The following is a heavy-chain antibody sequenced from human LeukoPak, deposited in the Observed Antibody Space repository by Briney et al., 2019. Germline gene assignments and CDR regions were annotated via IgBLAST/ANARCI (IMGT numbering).Heavy chain of an antibody. D-gene: IGHD2-15*01. Sequence: ASVKVPCKASGYPFTSYDINWVRQATGQGLEWVGWMNPNTANTAYAQKFQGRVTMTRDASISTAYMELSSLRSEDTAVYYCARGRVATPNWFDPWGQGTLVTVSS. CDR1: GYPFTSYD. J-gene: IGHJ5*02. CDR3: ARGRVATPNWFDP. CDR2: MNPNTANT. V-gene: IGHV1-8*01.